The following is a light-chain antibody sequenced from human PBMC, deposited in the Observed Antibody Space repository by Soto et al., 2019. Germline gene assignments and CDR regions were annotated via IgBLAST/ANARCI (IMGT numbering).Light chain of an antibody. CDR1: QDISNY. J-gene: IGKJ3*01. CDR3: QQYNNLPFT. Sequence: DIQMTRSPSSLSASVGDRVTITCQASQDISNYLNWYQRKPGKAPKLLIYDASNLETGVPSRFSGSGSGTDFTFTISSLQPEDFATYYCQQYNNLPFTFGPGTKVDI. CDR2: DAS. V-gene: IGKV1-33*01.